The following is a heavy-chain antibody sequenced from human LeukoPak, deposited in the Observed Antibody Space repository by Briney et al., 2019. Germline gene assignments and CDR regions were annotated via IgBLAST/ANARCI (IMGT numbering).Heavy chain of an antibody. CDR3: AREYWSDDLDY. CDR1: GYTFTSYA. V-gene: IGHV1-3*01. CDR2: INAGNGNT. D-gene: IGHD1-1*01. Sequence: ASVKVSCKASGYTFTSYAMHWVRQAPGQRLEWMGWINAGNGNTKYSQKFQGSVTITRDTSASTAYMELSSLRPEDTAVYYCAREYWSDDLDYWGQGTLVTVSS. J-gene: IGHJ4*02.